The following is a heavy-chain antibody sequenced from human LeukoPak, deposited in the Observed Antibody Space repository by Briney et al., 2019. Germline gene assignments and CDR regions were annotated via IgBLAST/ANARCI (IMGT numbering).Heavy chain of an antibody. CDR3: AKEPGEGFVAYWAFDI. D-gene: IGHD2-21*01. V-gene: IGHV3-43*02. Sequence: PGGSLRLSCATSGFTFDDYAMHWVRQAPGKGLEWVSLISGDGGSTYYADSVKGRFTISRDNSKNSLYLRMNSLRTEDTALYYCAKEPGEGFVAYWAFDIWGQGTMVTVSS. CDR1: GFTFDDYA. CDR2: ISGDGGST. J-gene: IGHJ3*02.